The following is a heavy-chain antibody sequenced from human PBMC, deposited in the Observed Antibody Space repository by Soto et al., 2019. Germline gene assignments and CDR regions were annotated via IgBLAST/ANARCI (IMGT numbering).Heavy chain of an antibody. Sequence: PSATLSLTCSVSGASVSDKSYFWSWIRQPPGKRLEWIGYVYYSGTTNYHPALKSRVTISVDLSKNRFSLRLSSVTTADTALYYCARTTAVPNTLRSRYFFDYWGQGTLVNVS. CDR2: VYYSGTT. D-gene: IGHD4-17*01. CDR3: ARTTAVPNTLRSRYFFDY. CDR1: GASVSDKSYF. V-gene: IGHV4-61*01. J-gene: IGHJ4*02.